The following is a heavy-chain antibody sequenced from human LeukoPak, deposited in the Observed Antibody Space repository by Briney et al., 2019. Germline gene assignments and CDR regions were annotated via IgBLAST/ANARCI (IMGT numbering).Heavy chain of an antibody. CDR2: IYHSGST. D-gene: IGHD3-22*01. CDR1: GGSISSSNW. V-gene: IGHV4-4*02. J-gene: IGHJ4*02. CDR3: ATLGGSGYYPPFDY. Sequence: PSETLSLTCAVSGGSISSSNWWSWVRQPPGKGLEWIGEIYHSGSTNYNPSLKSRVTISVDKSKNQFSLKLSSVTAADTAVYYCATLGGSGYYPPFDYWGQGTLVTVSS.